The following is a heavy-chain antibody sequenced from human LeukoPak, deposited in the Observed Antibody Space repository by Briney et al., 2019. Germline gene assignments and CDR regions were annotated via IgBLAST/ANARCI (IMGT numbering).Heavy chain of an antibody. CDR2: ISWNSGSI. V-gene: IGHV3-9*01. CDR1: GFTFDDYA. CDR3: AKANDYGDPVDY. J-gene: IGHJ4*02. D-gene: IGHD4-17*01. Sequence: GRSLRLSCAASGFTFDDYAMHWVRQAPGRGLEWVSGISWNSGSIGYADSVKGRFTISRDNAKNSLYLQMNSLRAEDTALYYCAKANDYGDPVDYWGQGTLVTVSS.